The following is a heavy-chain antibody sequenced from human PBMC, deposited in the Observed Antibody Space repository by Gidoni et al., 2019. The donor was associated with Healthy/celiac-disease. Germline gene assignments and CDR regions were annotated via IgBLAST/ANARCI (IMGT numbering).Heavy chain of an antibody. CDR2: INNSGGRT. V-gene: IGHV3-23*01. CDR3: AKDLGYYYDSSGYLFDY. Sequence: EVQLLESGGGLVQPGGSLRLSCAASGFTFSGYAMNWVRQAPGKGLEWVSGINNSGGRTYYADSVKGRFTIYRDNFKNTLYLQMNSPRAEDTAVYYCAKDLGYYYDSSGYLFDYWGQGTLVTVSS. D-gene: IGHD3-22*01. CDR1: GFTFSGYA. J-gene: IGHJ4*02.